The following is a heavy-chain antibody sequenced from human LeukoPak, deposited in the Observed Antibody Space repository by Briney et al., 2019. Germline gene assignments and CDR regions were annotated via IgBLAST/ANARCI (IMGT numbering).Heavy chain of an antibody. V-gene: IGHV4-39*01. CDR3: ARTEYYYGSGSYYNVPYYFDY. J-gene: IGHJ4*02. D-gene: IGHD3-10*01. CDR1: SGSISSSSYY. Sequence: SETLSLTCTVSSGSISSSSYYWGWIRQPPGKGLEWIGSIYYSGSTYYNPSLKSRVTISVDTSKNQFSLKLSSVTAADTAVYYCARTEYYYGSGSYYNVPYYFDYWGQGTLVTVSS. CDR2: IYYSGST.